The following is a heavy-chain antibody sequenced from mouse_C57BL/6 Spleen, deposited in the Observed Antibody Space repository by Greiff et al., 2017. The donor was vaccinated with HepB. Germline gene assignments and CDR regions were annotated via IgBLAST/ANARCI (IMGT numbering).Heavy chain of an antibody. CDR1: GYTFTDYY. CDR3: ASPGLAY. J-gene: IGHJ3*01. Sequence: VQLQQSGPELVKPGASVKISCKASGYTFTDYYMNWVKQSHGKSLEWIGDINPNNGGTSYNQKFKGKATLTVDKSSSTAYMELRSLTSEDSAVYYCASPGLAYWGQGTLVTVSA. V-gene: IGHV1-26*01. CDR2: INPNNGGT.